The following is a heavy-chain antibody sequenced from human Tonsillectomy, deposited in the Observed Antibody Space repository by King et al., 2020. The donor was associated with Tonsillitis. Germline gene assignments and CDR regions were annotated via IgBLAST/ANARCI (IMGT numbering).Heavy chain of an antibody. CDR3: ARSNTTSFWYFDL. V-gene: IGHV4-59*08. D-gene: IGHD1-26*01. J-gene: IGHJ2*01. CDR1: GGSISGYY. CDR2: IYYSGST. Sequence: QLQESGPGLVRPSETLSLTCTVSGGSISGYYWNWIRQPPGKGLEWGGFIYYSGSTNYNPSLKSRVTMSVDTSKNHFSLGLSSVTAADTAVYYCARSNTTSFWYFDLWGRGTLVTVSS.